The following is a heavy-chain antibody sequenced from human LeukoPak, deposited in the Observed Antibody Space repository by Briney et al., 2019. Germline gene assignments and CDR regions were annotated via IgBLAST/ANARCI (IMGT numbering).Heavy chain of an antibody. Sequence: GGSLRLSCVASGFTFRTSAMHWVRQAPPKGLEWVAVMSHDGSKENYADSVKGRFTISRDNSKNMVYLQMNGLRNEDTAVFYCFSSGWSGDYYWGQGSLVIVSS. V-gene: IGHV3-30*04. J-gene: IGHJ4*02. CDR2: MSHDGSKE. D-gene: IGHD6-19*01. CDR3: FSSGWSGDYY. CDR1: GFTFRTSA.